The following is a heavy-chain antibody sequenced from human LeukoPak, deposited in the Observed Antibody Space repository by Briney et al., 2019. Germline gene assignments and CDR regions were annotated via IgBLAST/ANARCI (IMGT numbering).Heavy chain of an antibody. Sequence: SETLSLTCTVSGGSISSYYWSWIRQPPGKGLEWIGYIYHSGSTYYNPSLKSRVTISVDRSKNQFSLKLSSVTAADTAVYYCGGGVVAATRFNTAMAIDYWGQGTLVTVSS. V-gene: IGHV4-59*04. CDR1: GGSISSYY. CDR2: IYHSGST. J-gene: IGHJ4*02. D-gene: IGHD2-15*01. CDR3: GGGVVAATRFNTAMAIDY.